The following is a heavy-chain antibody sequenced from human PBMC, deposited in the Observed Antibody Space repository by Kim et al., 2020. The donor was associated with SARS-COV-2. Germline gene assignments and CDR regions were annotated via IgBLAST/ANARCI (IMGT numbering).Heavy chain of an antibody. V-gene: IGHV4-31*03. CDR2: IYYSGST. CDR1: GGSISSGGYY. D-gene: IGHD3-10*01. CDR3: ATCRAGSYYNYSSGWGNNWFDP. J-gene: IGHJ5*02. Sequence: SETLSLTCTVSGGSISSGGYYWSWIRQHPGKGLEWIGYIYYSGSTYYNPSLKSRVTISVDKSKNQFSLKLSSVTAAETAVYYCATCRAGSYYNYSSGWGNNWFDPWGQGTLVTVSS.